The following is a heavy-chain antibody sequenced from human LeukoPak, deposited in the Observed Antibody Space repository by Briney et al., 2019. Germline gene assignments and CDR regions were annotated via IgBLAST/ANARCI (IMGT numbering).Heavy chain of an antibody. J-gene: IGHJ4*02. D-gene: IGHD5-18*01. V-gene: IGHV3-23*01. CDR2: ISGSGGST. CDR1: GGSFSGYY. CDR3: AKASTAMVNPFDY. Sequence: ETLSHTCAVYGGSFSGYYWSWVRQAPGKGLEWVSAISGSGGSTYYADSVKGRFTISRDNSKNTLYLQMNSLRAEDTAVYYCAKASTAMVNPFDYWGQGTLVTVSS.